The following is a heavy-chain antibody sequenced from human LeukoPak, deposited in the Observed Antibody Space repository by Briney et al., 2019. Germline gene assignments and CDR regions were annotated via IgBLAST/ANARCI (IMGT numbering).Heavy chain of an antibody. Sequence: GGSLRLSCAASGFTFSSYWMHWVRQAPGKGLVWVSRINSDGSSTSYAESVKGRLTISRDNAKNTLYLQMNSLRAEDTAVYYCASGNYGMDVWGQGTTVTVSS. CDR2: INSDGSST. D-gene: IGHD1-14*01. CDR3: ASGNYGMDV. J-gene: IGHJ6*02. CDR1: GFTFSSYW. V-gene: IGHV3-74*01.